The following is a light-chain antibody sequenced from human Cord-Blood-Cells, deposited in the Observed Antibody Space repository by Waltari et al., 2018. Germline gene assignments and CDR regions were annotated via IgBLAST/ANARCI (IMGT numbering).Light chain of an antibody. V-gene: IGKV1-12*01. CDR1: QGISSW. CDR2: AAS. Sequence: DIQITHSPSSVSASVGDRVPITCRSIQGISSWLAWYQQKPGKAPELLVYAASSLQSGVPSRFSGSGSWADLTLTISSLQPEDFATYYCQQANSFPLTFGGGTKVEIK. J-gene: IGKJ4*01. CDR3: QQANSFPLT.